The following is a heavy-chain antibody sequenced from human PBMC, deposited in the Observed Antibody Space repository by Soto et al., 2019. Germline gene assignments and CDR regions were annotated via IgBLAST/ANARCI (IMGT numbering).Heavy chain of an antibody. CDR2: ITGGGST. D-gene: IGHD5-12*01. CDR1: GFTFSSYA. Sequence: PGGSLILSCTASGFTFSSYAMSWVRQAPGKGLEWVSSITGGGSTFYADSVKGRFSISRDNSRNTLFLQMNSLRAEDTAVYFCAKVLRDGLRTFDYWGQGTQVTVSS. J-gene: IGHJ4*02. V-gene: IGHV3-23*01. CDR3: AKVLRDGLRTFDY.